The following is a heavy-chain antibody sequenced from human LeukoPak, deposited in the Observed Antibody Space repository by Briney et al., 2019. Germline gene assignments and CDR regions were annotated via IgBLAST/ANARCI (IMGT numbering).Heavy chain of an antibody. Sequence: GGSLRLSCAASGFTFDDYGMSWVRQAPGKGLEWVSGINWNGGSTGYADSVKGRFTISRDNAKNSLYLQMNSLRAEDTAVYYCARGEPEMATDYWGQGTLVTVSS. CDR1: GFTFDDYG. V-gene: IGHV3-20*04. D-gene: IGHD5-24*01. J-gene: IGHJ4*02. CDR2: INWNGGST. CDR3: ARGEPEMATDY.